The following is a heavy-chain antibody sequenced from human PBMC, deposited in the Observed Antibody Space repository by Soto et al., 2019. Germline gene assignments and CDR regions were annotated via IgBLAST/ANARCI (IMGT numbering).Heavy chain of an antibody. V-gene: IGHV4-34*01. CDR3: ARGSRRTTGTTWFDE. Sequence: SETLSLTCAVYGGSFSGYYWSWIRQPPGKGLEWIGEINHSGSTNYNPSLKSRVTISVDTSKNQFSLKLSSVTAADTAVYYCARGSRRTTGTTWFDEWGQGTLVTVSS. D-gene: IGHD1-1*01. CDR1: GGSFSGYY. CDR2: INHSGST. J-gene: IGHJ5*02.